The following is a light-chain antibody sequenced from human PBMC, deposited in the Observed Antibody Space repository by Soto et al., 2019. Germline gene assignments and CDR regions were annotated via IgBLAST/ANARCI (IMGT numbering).Light chain of an antibody. J-gene: IGKJ4*01. V-gene: IGKV3-11*01. CDR3: QQRSNWLT. CDR2: DAS. CDR1: QSVSSY. Sequence: EIVLTQSPATLSLSPGERATLSCRASQSVSSYLAWYQQKPGQAPRLLIYDASSRATGIPARFSGSGSVTDFTLTISSLEPEDFAVYYCQQRSNWLTFGGGTKVEI.